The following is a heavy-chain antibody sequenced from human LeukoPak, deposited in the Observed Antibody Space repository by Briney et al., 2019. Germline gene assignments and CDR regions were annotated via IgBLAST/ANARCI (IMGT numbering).Heavy chain of an antibody. CDR3: GRGEGFLDY. CDR2: ITVYNGNT. V-gene: IGHV1-18*01. Sequence: ASVKVSCKTSGYIFINYGISWVRQAPGQGLGWMGRITVYNGNTIYAQNLQGRVTMTTDTSTSTVYMELRSLRSDDTAVYYCGRGEGFLDYWGQGTLVTVSS. CDR1: GYIFINYG. J-gene: IGHJ4*02.